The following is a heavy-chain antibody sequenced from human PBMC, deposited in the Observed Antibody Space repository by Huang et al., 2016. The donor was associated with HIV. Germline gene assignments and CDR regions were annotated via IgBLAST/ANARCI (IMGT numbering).Heavy chain of an antibody. V-gene: IGHV1-18*01. Sequence: QVQLVQSGAEVKKPGASVKVSCKASGYTFSSFGISWVRQAPGQGLEWGGWISVYNGNTKCAQKFQGRLTRTTETSTSTAYMERRSLRSDDTAVYYCARGGGIQLWLLGYYYMDVWGNGTTVTVSS. J-gene: IGHJ6*03. CDR3: ARGGGIQLWLLGYYYMDV. D-gene: IGHD5-18*01. CDR2: ISVYNGNT. CDR1: GYTFSSFG.